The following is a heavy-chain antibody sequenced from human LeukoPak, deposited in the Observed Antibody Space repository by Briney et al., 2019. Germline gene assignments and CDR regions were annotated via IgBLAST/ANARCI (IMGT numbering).Heavy chain of an antibody. CDR1: GFTFRSYS. J-gene: IGHJ4*02. D-gene: IGHD5-18*01. Sequence: GGSLTLSCSASGFTFRSYSMNWLRQAPGKEREWVSSISISSSYIYYTASVKGRFNISRDNAKKSLYLQMNSLRAEDKAVYYCARERSAMVTGFDYWGQGTLVTVSS. CDR3: ARERSAMVTGFDY. V-gene: IGHV3-21*01. CDR2: ISISSSYI.